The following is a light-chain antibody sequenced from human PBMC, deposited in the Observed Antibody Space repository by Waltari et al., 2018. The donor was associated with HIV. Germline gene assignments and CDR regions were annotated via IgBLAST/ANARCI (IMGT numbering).Light chain of an antibody. J-gene: IGLJ3*02. Sequence: QSALTQPPSASGSPGQSVTISCTGTSSDVGGYNYVSWYQQHPGKAPKLMIYEVSKRPAGVPDRCAGSKSGNTASLTVSGLQAEDEADYYCSSYAGSNNLPWVFGGGTKLTVL. CDR2: EVS. CDR3: SSYAGSNNLPWV. CDR1: SSDVGGYNY. V-gene: IGLV2-8*01.